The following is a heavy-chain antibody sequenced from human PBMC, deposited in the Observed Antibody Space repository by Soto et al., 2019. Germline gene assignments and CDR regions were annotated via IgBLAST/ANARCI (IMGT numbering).Heavy chain of an antibody. V-gene: IGHV3-23*01. CDR3: AKNSAATIRVGYDY. D-gene: IGHD5-12*01. J-gene: IGHJ4*02. CDR1: GFTFSSYP. Sequence: GGSLRLSCAASGFTFSSYPMSWVRQAPGQGLEWVSGIVASGGITYYADSVKGRFTISRDNSKNTLYLQMNSLRAEDTAVYYCAKNSAATIRVGYDYWGQGNLVTVSS. CDR2: IVASGGIT.